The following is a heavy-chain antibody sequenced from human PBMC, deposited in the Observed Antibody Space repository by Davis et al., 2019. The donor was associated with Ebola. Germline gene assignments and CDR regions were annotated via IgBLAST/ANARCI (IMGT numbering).Heavy chain of an antibody. CDR2: IYYSGST. J-gene: IGHJ4*02. CDR1: GGSISSGDYY. D-gene: IGHD3-16*02. V-gene: IGHV4-61*08. CDR3: ASAFGYDYVWGSYRFDY. Sequence: PSETLSLTCTVSGGSISSGDYYWSWIRQPPGKGLEWIGYIYYSGSTNYNPSLKSRVTISVDTSKNQFSLKLSSVTAADTAVYYCASAFGYDYVWGSYRFDYWGQGTLVTVSS.